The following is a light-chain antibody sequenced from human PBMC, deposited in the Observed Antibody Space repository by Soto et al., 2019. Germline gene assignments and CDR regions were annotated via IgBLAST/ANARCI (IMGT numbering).Light chain of an antibody. V-gene: IGLV2-14*01. CDR2: EAV. CDR1: SNDVGANNY. CDR3: ISYTISTSLA. Sequence: QSALTQPASVSGSPGQSITISCTGTSNDVGANNYVSWHQRHPDKAPKILIYEAVNRPSGVSHRFSGSKSGNTASLTISGLQAEDEAEYFCISYTISTSLAFGGGTKLTVL. J-gene: IGLJ2*01.